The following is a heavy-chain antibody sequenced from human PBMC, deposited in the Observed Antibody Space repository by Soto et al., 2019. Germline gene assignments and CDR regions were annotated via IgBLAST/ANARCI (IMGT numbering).Heavy chain of an antibody. V-gene: IGHV3-30-3*01. J-gene: IGHJ4*02. Sequence: GGSLRLSCAASGFTFSSYAMHWVRQAPGKGLEWVAVISYDGSNKYYADSVKGRFTISRDNSKNTLYLQMNSLRAEDTAVYYCARDLRSSGYVYYFDYWGQGTLVTVSS. D-gene: IGHD5-12*01. CDR2: ISYDGSNK. CDR1: GFTFSSYA. CDR3: ARDLRSSGYVYYFDY.